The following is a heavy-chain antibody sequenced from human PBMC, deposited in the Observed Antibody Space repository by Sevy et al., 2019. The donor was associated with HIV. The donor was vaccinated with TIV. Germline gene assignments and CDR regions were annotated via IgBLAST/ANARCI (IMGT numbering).Heavy chain of an antibody. CDR3: ARGARGTLPAYYYYGMDV. J-gene: IGHJ6*02. CDR1: LYSFSNYC. Sequence: GESLKISCKGSLYSFSNYCIGWVRQMPGKGLEWMGMIYPSDSDTRYSPSFQGQVTISADKSINTAYLQWSSLKASDTAMYYCARGARGTLPAYYYYGMDVWGQGTMVTVSS. CDR2: IYPSDSDT. D-gene: IGHD1-1*01. V-gene: IGHV5-51*01.